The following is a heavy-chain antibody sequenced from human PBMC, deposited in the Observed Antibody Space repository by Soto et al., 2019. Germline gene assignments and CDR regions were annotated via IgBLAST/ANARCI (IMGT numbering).Heavy chain of an antibody. CDR2: INPSGGST. CDR1: GYTFTSYY. V-gene: IGHV1-46*01. Sequence: ASVKVSCKASGYTFTSYYMHWVRQAPGQGLEWMGIINPSGGSTSYAQKFQGRVTMTRDTSTSTVYMELSSLRSEDTAVYYCARYYYDSSGHRPIFDYWGQGTLVTVSS. CDR3: ARYYYDSSGHRPIFDY. J-gene: IGHJ4*02. D-gene: IGHD3-22*01.